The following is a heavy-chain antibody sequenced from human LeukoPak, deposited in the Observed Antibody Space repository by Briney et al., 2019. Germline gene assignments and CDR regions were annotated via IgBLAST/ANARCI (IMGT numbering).Heavy chain of an antibody. V-gene: IGHV3-7*01. Sequence: GGSLRLSCAASGFTFSSSWMSWVRQTPGKGLEWVANIKHDGSEEYYVDSVKGRFTISRDNGKNSLYLQMNSLRAEDTAVYYCARADWGQFDYWGQGTLVTVSS. CDR1: GFTFSSSW. CDR2: IKHDGSEE. CDR3: ARADWGQFDY. J-gene: IGHJ4*02. D-gene: IGHD7-27*01.